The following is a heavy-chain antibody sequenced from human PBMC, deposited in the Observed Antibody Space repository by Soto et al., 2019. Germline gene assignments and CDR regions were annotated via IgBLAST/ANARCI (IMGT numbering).Heavy chain of an antibody. D-gene: IGHD3-22*01. CDR2: IYYSGFT. CDR3: ARDQNSSGYLDY. Sequence: SETLSLTCTVSGGSISSHYWSWIRQPPGKGLEWIGYIYYSGFTDYNPSLKSRVTISEDTSKNQFSLGLTSVTAADTAVYYCARDQNSSGYLDYWGQGILVTVSS. CDR1: GGSISSHY. V-gene: IGHV4-59*11. J-gene: IGHJ4*02.